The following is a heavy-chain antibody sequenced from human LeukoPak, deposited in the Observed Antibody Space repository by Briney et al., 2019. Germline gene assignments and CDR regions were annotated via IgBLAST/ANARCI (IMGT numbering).Heavy chain of an antibody. Sequence: PSETLSLTCVVYGGSFSGYFWSWIRQPPGEGLEWIGEITPSGSTNYSPSLKSRVSISIDTSKKKLSLRWTSVTAADSAVYYCASSFYYDSRDYWGQGTLVTVSS. CDR1: GGSFSGYF. D-gene: IGHD3-22*01. V-gene: IGHV4-34*01. CDR3: ASSFYYDSRDY. CDR2: ITPSGST. J-gene: IGHJ4*02.